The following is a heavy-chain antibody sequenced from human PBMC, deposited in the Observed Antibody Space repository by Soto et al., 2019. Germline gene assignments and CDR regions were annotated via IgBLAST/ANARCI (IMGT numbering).Heavy chain of an antibody. J-gene: IGHJ6*02. V-gene: IGHV4-59*01. CDR2: IYYSGST. Sequence: SETLSLTCTVSGGSISSYYWSWIRQPPGKGLEWIGHIYYSGSTNYNPSLKSRVTISVDTSKNQFSLKLSSVTAADTAVYYCARDGEGYYDSSGYPYYYYGMDVWGQGTTVTVSS. CDR3: ARDGEGYYDSSGYPYYYYGMDV. D-gene: IGHD3-22*01. CDR1: GGSISSYY.